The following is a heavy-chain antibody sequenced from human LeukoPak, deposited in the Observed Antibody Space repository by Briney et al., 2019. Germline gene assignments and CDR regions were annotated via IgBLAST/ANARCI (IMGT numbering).Heavy chain of an antibody. CDR3: ARSPYSSGNYGRLDY. V-gene: IGHV3-30*03. D-gene: IGHD3-22*01. CDR2: VSHDGSNK. J-gene: IGHJ4*02. CDR1: GFIFSNYG. Sequence: GGSLRLSCAASGFIFSNYGLHWVRQAPGKGLEWVAVVSHDGSNKYYADSVKGRFTISRDNAKNSLYLQMNSLRTEDTALYYCARSPYSSGNYGRLDYWGQGTLVTVSS.